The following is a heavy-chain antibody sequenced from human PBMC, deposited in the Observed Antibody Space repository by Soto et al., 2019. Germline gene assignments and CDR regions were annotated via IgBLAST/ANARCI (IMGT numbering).Heavy chain of an antibody. CDR2: FSGRDATT. J-gene: IGHJ5*02. Sequence: EVQLSESGGGLVQPGGSLRLSCAASGFTFRSYTMSWVRQAPGKGLEWVSSFSGRDATTYYADSVKGRFTISRDNSKNTLYRQMNSLRAEDTALYFCVRSIVGATKGGWFDPWGQGALVTVSS. CDR1: GFTFRSYT. CDR3: VRSIVGATKGGWFDP. V-gene: IGHV3-23*01. D-gene: IGHD1-26*01.